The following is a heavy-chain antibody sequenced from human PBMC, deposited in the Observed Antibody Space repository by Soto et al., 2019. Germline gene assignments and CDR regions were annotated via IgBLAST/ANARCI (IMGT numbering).Heavy chain of an antibody. J-gene: IGHJ4*02. V-gene: IGHV3-66*01. CDR1: GFTVSISY. Sequence: EVQLVESGGALVQPGGSLRLSCAASGFTVSISYMSWVRQVPGKGLEWVSIIYSGGHTYYAASVKGRFTISRDNSKNTLHLQMSSLRAEDTAMYYCAKRKYCSSTTGFDYWGQGTLLTVSS. CDR3: AKRKYCSSTTGFDY. CDR2: IYSGGHT. D-gene: IGHD2-2*01.